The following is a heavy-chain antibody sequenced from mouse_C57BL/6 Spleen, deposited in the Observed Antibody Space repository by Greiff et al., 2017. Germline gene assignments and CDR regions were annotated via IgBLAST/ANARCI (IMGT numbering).Heavy chain of an antibody. Sequence: VKLLESGAELVKPGASVKISCTASGFTITDYYINWVKQRPEQGLEWIGRIGPGSGSTKYDAKFQGKATLTADTSSSTAYLQLSSLTSEDSAGYFCAKSSRYCNYGYYAMDYWGQGTSVTVSS. V-gene: IGHV1-77*01. CDR3: AKSSRYCNYGYYAMDY. J-gene: IGHJ4*01. CDR2: IGPGSGST. CDR1: GFTITDYY. D-gene: IGHD2-1*01.